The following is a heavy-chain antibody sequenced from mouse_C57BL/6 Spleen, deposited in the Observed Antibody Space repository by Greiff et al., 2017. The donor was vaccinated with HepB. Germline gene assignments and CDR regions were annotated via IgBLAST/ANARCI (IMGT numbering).Heavy chain of an antibody. CDR3: IRRGFITTVEDY. CDR1: GYTFTSYW. CDR2: IYPGNSDS. J-gene: IGHJ2*01. D-gene: IGHD1-1*01. V-gene: IGHV1-5*01. Sequence: EVQLQQSGTMLARPGASVKMSCKTSGYTFTSYWMHWVKQRPGQGLDWIGAIYPGNSDSSYNQKFKGKAKLTAVTSASTAYMEISSLTNEDSAVFYCIRRGFITTVEDYWGQGTTLTVAA.